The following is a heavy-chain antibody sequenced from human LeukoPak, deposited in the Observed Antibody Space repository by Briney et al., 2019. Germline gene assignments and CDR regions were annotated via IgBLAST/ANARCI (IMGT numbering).Heavy chain of an antibody. CDR1: GGTCSSHA. CDR2: IIPIFGTT. J-gene: IGHJ4*02. CDR3: ARGDSGYDYGFDN. D-gene: IGHD5-12*01. V-gene: IGHV1-69*05. Sequence: AASVKVSCKASGGTCSSHAISWVRQAPGQGLEWVGGIIPIFGTTNYAQKFQGRVTITTDESTSTGYMELRSLRSDDTAVYYCARGDSGYDYGFDNWGQGTLVTVSS.